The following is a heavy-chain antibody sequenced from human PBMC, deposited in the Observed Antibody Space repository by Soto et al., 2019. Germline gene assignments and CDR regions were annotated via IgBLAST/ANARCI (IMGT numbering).Heavy chain of an antibody. J-gene: IGHJ4*02. CDR2: ISAYNGNT. CDR1: GGTFSSYA. V-gene: IGHV1-18*01. D-gene: IGHD1-1*01. Sequence: GASVKVSCKASGGTFSSYAISWVRQAPGQGLEWMGWISAYNGNTNYAQKLQGRVTMTTDTSTSTAYMELRSLRSDDTAVYYCARDNPHHWNPDVYFDYWGQGTLVTVSS. CDR3: ARDNPHHWNPDVYFDY.